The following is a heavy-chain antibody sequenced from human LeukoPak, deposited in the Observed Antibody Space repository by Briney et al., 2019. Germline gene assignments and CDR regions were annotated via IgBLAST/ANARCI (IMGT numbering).Heavy chain of an antibody. CDR3: AKITHYDILTGDFDY. Sequence: GGSLRLSCAASGFTFSSYAMSWVRQAPGKGLEWVSAISGSGGSTYYADSVKGRFTISRDNSKNTLYLQMNSLRAEDTAVYYCAKITHYDILTGDFDYWGQGTLVTVPS. CDR2: ISGSGGST. CDR1: GFTFSSYA. V-gene: IGHV3-23*01. D-gene: IGHD3-9*01. J-gene: IGHJ4*02.